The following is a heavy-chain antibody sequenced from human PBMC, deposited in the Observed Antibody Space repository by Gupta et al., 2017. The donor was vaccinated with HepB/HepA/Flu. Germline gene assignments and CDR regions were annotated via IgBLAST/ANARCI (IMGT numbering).Heavy chain of an antibody. CDR1: GLPFSGSA. CDR3: TRHGGDSGLMDV. CDR2: IRSKANSYAT. D-gene: IGHD3-3*01. Sequence: EVQLVESGGGLVQPGGSLKLSCAASGLPFSGSAMHWVRQASGKGLEWVGRIRSKANSYATAYAASVKGRFTISRDDSKNTAYLQMNSLKTEDTAVYYCTRHGGDSGLMDVWGQGTTVTVSS. V-gene: IGHV3-73*01. J-gene: IGHJ6*02.